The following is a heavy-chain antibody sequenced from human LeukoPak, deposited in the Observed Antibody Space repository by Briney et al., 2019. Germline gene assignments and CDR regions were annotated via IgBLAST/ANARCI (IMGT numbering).Heavy chain of an antibody. Sequence: ASVKVSCKTSGYTFMTYGISWLRQAPGQGLEWMGWISAHKGDTEYAQKFQGRVTMTRDTSTSTAYMELQSLTSDDTAVYYCARADIIVVAGATPVGSGFEYWGQGALITVS. CDR1: GYTFMTYG. D-gene: IGHD2-15*01. CDR3: ARADIIVVAGATPVGSGFEY. V-gene: IGHV1-18*01. CDR2: ISAHKGDT. J-gene: IGHJ4*02.